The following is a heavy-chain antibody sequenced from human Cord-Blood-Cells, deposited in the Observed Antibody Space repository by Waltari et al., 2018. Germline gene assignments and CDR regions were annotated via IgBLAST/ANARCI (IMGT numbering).Heavy chain of an antibody. D-gene: IGHD6-13*01. J-gene: IGHJ4*02. V-gene: IGHV3-49*04. CDR1: GFPFGDKA. CDR3: TTNAPLGIAEDDY. CDR2: PSIKSYGATT. Sequence: EVQQVESGGGCVTPGQSLRLSCSSSGFPFGDKAINCVRNALGNGLERESFPSIKSYGATTEYDAFVKGRFTLTRDDSQSIAYLQMNSLKTEDTAVYHCTTNAPLGIAEDDYWGQGTMVTVSS.